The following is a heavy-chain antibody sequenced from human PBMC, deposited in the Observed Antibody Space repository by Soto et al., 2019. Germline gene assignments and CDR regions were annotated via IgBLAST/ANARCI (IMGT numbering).Heavy chain of an antibody. D-gene: IGHD4-17*01. CDR1: GFTFSSYA. CDR2: ISGSGGST. CDR3: AKDHDYGHPNGGCDY. V-gene: IGHV3-23*01. Sequence: EVQLLEAGGGLVQPGGSLRLSCAASGFTFSSYAMSWVRQSPGKGLEWGSAISGSGGSTYYADSVKGRFTIARENSMNTLYLQMNILRAEDTAVYYCAKDHDYGHPNGGCDYWGQGTMVTVSS. J-gene: IGHJ4*02.